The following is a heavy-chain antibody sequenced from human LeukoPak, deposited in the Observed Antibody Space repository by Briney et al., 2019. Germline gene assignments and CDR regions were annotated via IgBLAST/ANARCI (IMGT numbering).Heavy chain of an antibody. CDR3: ARDGRWINYYDGSSPV. D-gene: IGHD3-22*01. Sequence: PGGSLRLSCAASGFTFSSYWMHWVRQAPGKGLVWVSRINSDGSSTSYADSVKGRFTISRDNAKNSLYLQMNSLRVEDTGVYYCARDGRWINYYDGSSPVWGQGALVTVSS. CDR2: INSDGSST. CDR1: GFTFSSYW. J-gene: IGHJ4*02. V-gene: IGHV3-74*01.